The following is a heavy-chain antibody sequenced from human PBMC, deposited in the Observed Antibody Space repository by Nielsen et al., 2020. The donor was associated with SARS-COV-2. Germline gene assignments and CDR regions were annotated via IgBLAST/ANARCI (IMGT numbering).Heavy chain of an antibody. D-gene: IGHD6-25*01. CDR2: IWYDGSNK. CDR3: ASSGDYYYMDV. Sequence: GESLKISCAASGFTFSSYAMSWVRQAPGKGLEWVAVIWYDGSNKYYADSVKGRFTISRDNSKNTLYLQMNSLRAEDTAVYYCASSGDYYYMDVWGKGTTVTVSS. J-gene: IGHJ6*03. CDR1: GFTFSSYA. V-gene: IGHV3-33*08.